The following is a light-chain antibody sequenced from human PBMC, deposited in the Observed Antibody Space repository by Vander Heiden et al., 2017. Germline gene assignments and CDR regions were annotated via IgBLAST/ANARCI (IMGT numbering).Light chain of an antibody. CDR1: QSISSW. Sequence: DIHMTQSPYTLSASVGDRVTITCRASQSISSWLAWYQQKPGKAPKLLIYKASSLESGVPSRFSGSGSGTEFSLTISSLQPDDFATYYCQQYNSYPFTFGPGTKVDIK. CDR3: QQYNSYPFT. J-gene: IGKJ3*01. CDR2: KAS. V-gene: IGKV1-5*03.